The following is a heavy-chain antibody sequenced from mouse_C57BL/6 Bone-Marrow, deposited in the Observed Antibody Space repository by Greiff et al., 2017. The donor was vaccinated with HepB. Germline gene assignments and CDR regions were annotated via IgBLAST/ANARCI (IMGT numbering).Heavy chain of an antibody. CDR2: IRSKSNNYAT. CDR1: GFSFNTYA. J-gene: IGHJ1*03. Sequence: EVKLVESGGGLVQPKGSLKLSCAASGFSFNTYAMNWVRQAPGKGLEWVARIRSKSNNYATYYADSVKDRFTISRDDSESMLYLQMNNLKTEDTAMYYCVRQDYYYGSHWYFDVWGTGTTVTVSS. D-gene: IGHD1-1*01. V-gene: IGHV10-1*01. CDR3: VRQDYYYGSHWYFDV.